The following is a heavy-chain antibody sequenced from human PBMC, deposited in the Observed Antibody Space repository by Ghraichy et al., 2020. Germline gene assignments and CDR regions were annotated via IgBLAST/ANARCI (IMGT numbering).Heavy chain of an antibody. CDR2: ISSSSGHI. CDR1: GFTFSSYS. J-gene: IGHJ6*02. Sequence: GESLNISCAASGFTFSSYSMTWVRQAPGMGLEWVSSISSSSGHIYYADSVKGRFTISRDNAKYSVYLQMNSLRAEDTAVYYCAGRYCSDGICTSVGMDVWGQGTTVTVSS. V-gene: IGHV3-21*01. D-gene: IGHD2-15*01. CDR3: AGRYCSDGICTSVGMDV.